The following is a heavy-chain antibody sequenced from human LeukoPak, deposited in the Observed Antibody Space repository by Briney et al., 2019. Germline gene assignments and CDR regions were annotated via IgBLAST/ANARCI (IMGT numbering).Heavy chain of an antibody. CDR2: IYYSGST. CDR1: GGSISSSSYY. CDR3: PRNHTHEGYGYYFDY. J-gene: IGHJ4*02. Sequence: SETLSLTCTVSGGSISSSSYYWGWIRQPPGKGLEWIGSIYYSGSTSYNPSLKSRVTISVETSKNQFSLKLSSVTAADTAFYYCPRNHTHEGYGYYFDYWGQGTLVTVSS. D-gene: IGHD4-17*01. V-gene: IGHV4-39*01.